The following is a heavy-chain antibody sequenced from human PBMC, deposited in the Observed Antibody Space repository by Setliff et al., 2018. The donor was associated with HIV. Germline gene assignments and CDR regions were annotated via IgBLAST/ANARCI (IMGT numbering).Heavy chain of an antibody. CDR1: AGSIRSSTYY. J-gene: IGHJ4*02. D-gene: IGHD5-12*01. CDR2: INHRGST. V-gene: IGHV4-39*07. CDR3: ATLKMATIYRDFDY. Sequence: SCTVSAGSIRSSTYYWAWIRQPPGKGLEWIGEINHRGSTNCNPSLKSRVSISVDTSKNQFSLKLSSVTAADTAVYYCATLKMATIYRDFDYWGQGTLVTVSS.